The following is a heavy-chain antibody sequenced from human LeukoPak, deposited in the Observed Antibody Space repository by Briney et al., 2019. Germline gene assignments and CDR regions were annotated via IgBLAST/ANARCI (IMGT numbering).Heavy chain of an antibody. V-gene: IGHV4-59*08. CDR1: GGSISSYY. J-gene: IGHJ5*02. Sequence: PSETLTLTCTVSGGSISSYYWSWIRQPPGKGLEWIGYIYYSGGTNYNPSLKSRVTISVDTSKNQFSLKLSSVTAADTAVYYCARQEREAVAVWFDPWGQGTLVTVSS. CDR3: ARQEREAVAVWFDP. CDR2: IYYSGGT. D-gene: IGHD6-19*01.